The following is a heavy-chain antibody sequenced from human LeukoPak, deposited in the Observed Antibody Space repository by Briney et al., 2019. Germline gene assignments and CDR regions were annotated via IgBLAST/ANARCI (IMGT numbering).Heavy chain of an antibody. D-gene: IGHD7-27*01. Sequence: ETLSLTCTVSGGSISGYYWSWIREPPGKGLEWIGYIYYSGSTNYNPSLKCRATISVDTSTSQISLELTSVTAADTAVYYCARHPTRNWGYYFDCWGQGTLVTVSS. CDR2: IYYSGST. CDR3: ARHPTRNWGYYFDC. J-gene: IGHJ4*02. CDR1: GGSISGYY. V-gene: IGHV4-59*08.